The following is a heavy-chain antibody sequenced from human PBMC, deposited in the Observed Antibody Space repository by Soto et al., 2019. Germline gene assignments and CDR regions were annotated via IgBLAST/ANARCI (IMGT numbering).Heavy chain of an antibody. J-gene: IGHJ6*03. CDR2: IYYSGST. CDR3: ARLYYDFWSGYYVYYYMDV. CDR1: GGSISSSSYY. V-gene: IGHV4-39*01. D-gene: IGHD3-3*01. Sequence: SETLSLTCTVSGGSISSSSYYWGWIRQPPGKGLEWIGSIYYSGSTYYNPSLKSRVTISVDTSKNQFSLKLSSVTAADTAVYYCARLYYDFWSGYYVYYYMDVWGKGTTVTVSS.